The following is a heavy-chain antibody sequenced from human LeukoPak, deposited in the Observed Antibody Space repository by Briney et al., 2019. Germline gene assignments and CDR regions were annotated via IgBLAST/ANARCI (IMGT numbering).Heavy chain of an antibody. CDR1: GFTFSSYW. V-gene: IGHV3-7*03. CDR3: ARDYTGYFP. CDR2: IKTDGSEK. D-gene: IGHD3-9*01. Sequence: GGSLRLSCEASGFTFSSYWMSWVRQAPGKGLEWVANIKTDGSEKYYVDSVKGRFTIPRDNAKNSLYLQMNSLRAEDTAVYYCARDYTGYFPWGQGTLVIVSS. J-gene: IGHJ5*02.